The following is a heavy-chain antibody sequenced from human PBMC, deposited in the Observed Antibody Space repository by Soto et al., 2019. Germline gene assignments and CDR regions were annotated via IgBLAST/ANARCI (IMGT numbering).Heavy chain of an antibody. CDR1: GYTFTSYD. J-gene: IGHJ4*02. CDR2: MNPNSGNT. V-gene: IGHV1-8*01. Sequence: ASVKVSCKASGYTFTSYDINWVRQATGQGLEWMGWMNPNSGNTGYAQKFQGRVTMTRNTSISTAYMELSSLRSEDTAVYYCARTSSWYSSSWLPFDYWGQGTLVTVSS. CDR3: ARTSSWYSSSWLPFDY. D-gene: IGHD6-13*01.